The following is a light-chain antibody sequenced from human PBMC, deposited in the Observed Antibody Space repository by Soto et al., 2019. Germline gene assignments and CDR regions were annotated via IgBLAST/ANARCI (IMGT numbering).Light chain of an antibody. Sequence: DIQLAQSPSFLSASVGDRFTSTCRASQGINIFLAWFQQKPGKAPNLLISAASTLQSGVPSRFSGSGSATDFTLTISSLLPEDFATYYCQRDNHYFGGGTKVDI. CDR3: QRDNHY. V-gene: IGKV1-9*01. CDR2: AAS. CDR1: QGINIF. J-gene: IGKJ4*01.